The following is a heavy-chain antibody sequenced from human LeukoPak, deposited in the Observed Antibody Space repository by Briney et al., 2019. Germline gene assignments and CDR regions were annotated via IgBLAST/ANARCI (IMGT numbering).Heavy chain of an antibody. J-gene: IGHJ4*02. D-gene: IGHD3-22*01. V-gene: IGHV3-30*18. Sequence: GRSLRLSCAASGFIFSDYGMHWVRQAPGKGLEWVAVISYHGRNIYYADSVQGRFTISRDNSKHTLYLQMNSLRPEDTAVYYCAKEQSLSSGYYYVSWDYWGQGTQVTVSS. CDR2: ISYHGRNI. CDR3: AKEQSLSSGYYYVSWDY. CDR1: GFIFSDYG.